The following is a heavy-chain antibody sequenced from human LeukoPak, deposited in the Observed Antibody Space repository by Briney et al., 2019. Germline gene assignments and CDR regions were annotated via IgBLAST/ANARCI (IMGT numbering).Heavy chain of an antibody. D-gene: IGHD2-2*01. CDR3: ARDKGLYASFFDY. V-gene: IGHV4-61*02. J-gene: IGHJ4*02. CDR1: GVSISSSGYY. CDR2: IYPSGTT. Sequence: PSETLSLTCSVSGVSISSSGYYGSWIRQPAGRGLEWIVRIYPSGTTHYNPSVASRVTIALATSQNQFTLTLNSVTAADTAVYYCARDKGLYASFFDYWGQGTLVSVSS.